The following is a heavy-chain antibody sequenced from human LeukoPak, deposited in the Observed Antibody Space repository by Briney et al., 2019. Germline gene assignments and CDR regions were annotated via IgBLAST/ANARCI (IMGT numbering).Heavy chain of an antibody. D-gene: IGHD1-26*01. V-gene: IGHV4-39*07. CDR3: ATTTIRLGY. CDR2: MYYRGST. J-gene: IGHJ4*02. Sequence: KPSETLSLTCTVSGGSISSSSHYCGWIRQPPGKGLEWIGSMYYRGSTYHNASLKSRVTISVDTSKNQFSLKLSSVTAADTAVYYCATTTIRLGYWGQGTLVTVSS. CDR1: GGSISSSSHY.